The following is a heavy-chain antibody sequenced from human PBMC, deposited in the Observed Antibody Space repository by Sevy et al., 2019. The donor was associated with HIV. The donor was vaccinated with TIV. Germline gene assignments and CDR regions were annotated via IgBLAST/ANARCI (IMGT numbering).Heavy chain of an antibody. D-gene: IGHD1-1*01. CDR2: IKSKTDGGTT. Sequence: GGSLRLSCAASGFTFSNAWMSWVRQAPGKGLEWVGRIKSKTDGGTTDYAAPVKGRFTISRDDSKKTLYLQMNSLKTEDTAVYYCTTVLDRRTGGYYYYYGMDVWGQGTTVTVSS. CDR1: GFTFSNAW. V-gene: IGHV3-15*01. J-gene: IGHJ6*02. CDR3: TTVLDRRTGGYYYYYGMDV.